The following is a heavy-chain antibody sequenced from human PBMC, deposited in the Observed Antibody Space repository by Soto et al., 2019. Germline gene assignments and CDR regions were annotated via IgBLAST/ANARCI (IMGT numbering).Heavy chain of an antibody. CDR1: GFTFDDYA. Sequence: EVQLVESGGGLVQPGRSLRLSCAASGFTFDDYAMHWVRQAPGKGPEWVSGISWNSGSIGYEDSVKGRFTISRDNAKNSLYLQMNSLRAEDTALYYCAKDFKGGGDYVGAFDIWGQGTMVTVSS. V-gene: IGHV3-9*01. D-gene: IGHD4-17*01. J-gene: IGHJ3*02. CDR2: ISWNSGSI. CDR3: AKDFKGGGDYVGAFDI.